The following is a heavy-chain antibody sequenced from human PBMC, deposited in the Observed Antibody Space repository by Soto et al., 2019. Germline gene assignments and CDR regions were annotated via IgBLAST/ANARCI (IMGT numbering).Heavy chain of an antibody. V-gene: IGHV1-69*12. CDR2: IIPRFGTA. CDR1: GGTFSSYA. D-gene: IGHD4-17*01. J-gene: IGHJ6*02. CDR3: AGNYGAYRYYCGMDV. Sequence: QVQLVQSGAEVKKPGSSVKVSCKASGGTFSSYAISWVRQAPGQGLEWVAGIIPRFGTADYAQKFQGRVTSTADEPTSTAYMALSSLRSEDTAVYYCAGNYGAYRYYCGMDVWGQGTTVTVSS.